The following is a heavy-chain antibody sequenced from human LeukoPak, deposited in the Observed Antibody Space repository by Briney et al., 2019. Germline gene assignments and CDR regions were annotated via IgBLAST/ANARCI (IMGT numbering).Heavy chain of an antibody. V-gene: IGHV1-69*05. J-gene: IGHJ4*02. Sequence: ASVKVSCKASGRTFSNYAISWVRQAPGQGLEWMGRIIPIFGTTNYAQKFQGRVTITTDESTSTAYMELSSLRSEDTAVYYCARGGEANYYDTSGYYLYYYWGQGTLVTVSS. CDR3: ARGGEANYYDTSGYYLYYY. D-gene: IGHD3-22*01. CDR2: IIPIFGTT. CDR1: GRTFSNYA.